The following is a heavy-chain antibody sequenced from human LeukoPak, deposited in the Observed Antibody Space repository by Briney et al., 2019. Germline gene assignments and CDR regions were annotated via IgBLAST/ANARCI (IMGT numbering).Heavy chain of an antibody. CDR2: IYPGDSDT. CDR3: ARELSSSVDY. Sequence: GESLKISCKGSGYSFSTYWIGWVRQMPGKGLEWMGSIYPGDSDTRYSPSFQGQVTISADKSISTAYLQWSSLKASDTAMYYCARELSSSVDYWGQGTLVTVSS. D-gene: IGHD2-2*01. J-gene: IGHJ4*02. V-gene: IGHV5-51*01. CDR1: GYSFSTYW.